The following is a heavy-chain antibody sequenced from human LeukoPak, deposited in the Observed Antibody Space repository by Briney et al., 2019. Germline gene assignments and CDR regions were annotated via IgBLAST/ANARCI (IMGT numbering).Heavy chain of an antibody. CDR3: ARLGVQGYYDFWSGYDPGFDY. V-gene: IGHV1-2*02. CDR2: INPNSGGT. Sequence: GSSVKVSCKASGGTFSSYAISWVRQAPGQGLEWMGWINPNSGGTNYAQKFQGRVTMTRDTSISTAYMELSRLRSDDTAVYYCARLGVQGYYDFWSGYDPGFDYWGQGTLVTVSS. J-gene: IGHJ4*02. CDR1: GGTFSSYA. D-gene: IGHD3-3*01.